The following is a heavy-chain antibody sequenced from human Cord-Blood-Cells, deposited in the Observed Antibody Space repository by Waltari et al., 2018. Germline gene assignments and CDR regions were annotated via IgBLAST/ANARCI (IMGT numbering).Heavy chain of an antibody. CDR2: IYHSGST. CDR1: GYSISSGYY. V-gene: IGHV4-38-2*01. J-gene: IGHJ4*02. CDR3: ARVVVGATYYFDY. Sequence: QVQLQESGPGLVKPSETLSLTCAVSGYSISSGYYWGWSRQPPGKGLVWIGSIYHSGSTYYNPSLKSRVTISVDTSKNQFSLKLSSVTAADTAVYYCARVVVGATYYFDYWGQGTLVTVSS. D-gene: IGHD1-26*01.